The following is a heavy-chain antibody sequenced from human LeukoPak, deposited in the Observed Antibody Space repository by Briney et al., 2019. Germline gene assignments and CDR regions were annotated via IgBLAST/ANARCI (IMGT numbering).Heavy chain of an antibody. V-gene: IGHV3-30*18. CDR3: AKDWGVPAASFLFDY. J-gene: IGHJ4*02. Sequence: GGSLRLSCAASGFTFSSYGMHWVRQAPGKGLGWVAVISYDGSNKYYADSVKDRFTISRDNSKNTLYLQMNSLRAEDTAVYYCAKDWGVPAASFLFDYWGQGTLVTVSS. CDR2: ISYDGSNK. CDR1: GFTFSSYG. D-gene: IGHD2-2*01.